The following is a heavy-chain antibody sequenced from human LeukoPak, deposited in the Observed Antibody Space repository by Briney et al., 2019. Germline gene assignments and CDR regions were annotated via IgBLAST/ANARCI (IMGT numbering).Heavy chain of an antibody. D-gene: IGHD5-24*01. Sequence: SETLSLTCAVSGGSISSGGYSWSWIRQPPGKGLEWIGYIYYSGSTYYNPSLKSRVTISVDTSKNQFSPKLSSVTAADTAVYYCAKERDGYNYGYWGQGTLVTVSS. CDR3: AKERDGYNYGY. CDR1: GGSISSGGYS. CDR2: IYYSGST. J-gene: IGHJ4*02. V-gene: IGHV4-30-4*07.